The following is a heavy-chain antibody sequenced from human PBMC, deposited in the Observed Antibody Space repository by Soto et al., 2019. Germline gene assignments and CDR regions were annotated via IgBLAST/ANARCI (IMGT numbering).Heavy chain of an antibody. V-gene: IGHV1-69*06. Sequence: QVQLVQSGAEVKKPGSSVKVSCKASGGTFSSYAISWVRQAPGQGLEWMGGIIPIFGTANYAQKFQGRVTITADKSTSTAYMELSSLRSEDTAVYYCARQIAAAGTVLAPLGYWGQGTLVTVSS. CDR2: IIPIFGTA. J-gene: IGHJ4*02. D-gene: IGHD6-13*01. CDR1: GGTFSSYA. CDR3: ARQIAAAGTVLAPLGY.